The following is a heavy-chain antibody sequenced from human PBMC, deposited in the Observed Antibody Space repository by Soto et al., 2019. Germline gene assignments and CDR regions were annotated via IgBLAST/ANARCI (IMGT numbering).Heavy chain of an antibody. J-gene: IGHJ4*02. D-gene: IGHD5-12*01. CDR1: GGSFSGYY. CDR3: ARGSGSGYDSLDY. V-gene: IGHV4-34*01. Sequence: SETLSRTCAVYGGSFSGYYWSWIRQPPGKGLEWIGEINHSGSTNYNPSLKSRVTISVDTSKNQFSLKLSSVTAADTAVYYCARGSGSGYDSLDYWGQGTLVTVSS. CDR2: INHSGST.